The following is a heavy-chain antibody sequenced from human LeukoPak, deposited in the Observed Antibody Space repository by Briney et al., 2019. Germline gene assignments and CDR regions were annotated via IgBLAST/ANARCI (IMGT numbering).Heavy chain of an antibody. Sequence: ASVKVSCKVSGYTFTYYYMHWVQQAPGKGLEWMGLVDPEDGETIYAEKFQGRVTITADTSTDTAYMELSSLRSEDTAVYYCAKALYSSGWFDWGQGTLVTVSS. J-gene: IGHJ4*02. CDR2: VDPEDGET. V-gene: IGHV1-69-2*01. CDR1: GYTFTYYY. CDR3: AKALYSSGWFD. D-gene: IGHD6-19*01.